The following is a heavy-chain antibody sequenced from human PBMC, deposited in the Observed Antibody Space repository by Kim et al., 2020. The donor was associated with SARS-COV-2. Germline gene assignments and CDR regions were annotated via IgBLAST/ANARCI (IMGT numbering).Heavy chain of an antibody. Sequence: SETLSLTCTVSGDSLSSDYWCSNRQPAAKGLEGCRRVDTSGGTTYNPPLLNRLTILLHMSTNHYSLQLLSFAAAAAAASYYSAAFGRWCRGTLFTFSS. CDR2: VDTSGGT. CDR1: GDSLSSDY. J-gene: IGHJ2*01. V-gene: IGHV4-4*07. CDR3: SAAFGR. D-gene: IGHD3-16*01.